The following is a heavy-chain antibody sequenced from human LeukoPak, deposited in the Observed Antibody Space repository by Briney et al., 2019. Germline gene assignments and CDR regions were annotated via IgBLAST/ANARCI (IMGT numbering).Heavy chain of an antibody. CDR2: ISGSGGST. Sequence: PGGSLRLSCAASGFTFSSYAMSWVRQAPGKGLEWVSAISGSGGSTYYADSVKGRFTISRDNSKNTLYLQMNSLRAEDTAVYYCAKDLEIHYYDSSGYYIDAFDIWGQGTMVTVSS. CDR3: AKDLEIHYYDSSGYYIDAFDI. V-gene: IGHV3-23*01. D-gene: IGHD3-22*01. CDR1: GFTFSSYA. J-gene: IGHJ3*02.